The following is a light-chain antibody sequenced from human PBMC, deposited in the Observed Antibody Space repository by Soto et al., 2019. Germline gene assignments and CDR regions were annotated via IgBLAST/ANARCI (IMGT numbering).Light chain of an antibody. J-gene: IGLJ1*01. CDR2: EVS. CDR1: SSDVGSYNS. CDR3: SSYTSSKTDV. V-gene: IGLV2-18*02. Sequence: QSALTQPPSVSGSPGQSVTISCTGTSSDVGSYNSVSWYQQPPGTVPKLMIFEVSNRPSGVPDRFSGSKSGNTASLTISGLQAEDEADYYCSSYTSSKTDVFGTGTQLTVL.